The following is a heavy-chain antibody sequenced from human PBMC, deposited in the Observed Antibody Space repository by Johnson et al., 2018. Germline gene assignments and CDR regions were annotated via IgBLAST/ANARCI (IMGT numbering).Heavy chain of an antibody. J-gene: IGHJ3*02. D-gene: IGHD2-8*02. CDR1: GFSFSSYA. V-gene: IGHV3-30-3*01. CDR3: ARGGGVGNDAFDI. Sequence: VQLVESGGGVVQPGRSLRLSCAASGFSFSSYAILWVRQAPGKGLEWVALISHDGSNKYYADSVKGRFTISRDNSKNTLYLEMNSLIAEDTVVYYWARGGGVGNDAFDIWGQGTMVTVSS. CDR2: ISHDGSNK.